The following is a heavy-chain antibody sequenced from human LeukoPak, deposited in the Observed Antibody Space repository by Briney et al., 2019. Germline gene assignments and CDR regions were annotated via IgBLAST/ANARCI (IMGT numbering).Heavy chain of an antibody. D-gene: IGHD6-19*01. CDR1: GGSFSGYY. Sequence: PSETLSLTCAVYGGSFSGYYWSWIRQPPGKGLEWIGEINHSGSTNYNPSLKSRGTISVDTSKNQFSLKLSSVTAADTAVYYCARRVSSGWALYYFDYWGQGTPVTVSS. CDR2: INHSGST. J-gene: IGHJ4*02. CDR3: ARRVSSGWALYYFDY. V-gene: IGHV4-34*01.